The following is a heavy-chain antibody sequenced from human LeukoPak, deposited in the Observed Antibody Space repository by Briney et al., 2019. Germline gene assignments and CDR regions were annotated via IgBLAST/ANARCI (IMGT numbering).Heavy chain of an antibody. V-gene: IGHV3-53*05. J-gene: IGHJ4*02. Sequence: GGSLRLSCAASGFTVSSNYMSWVRQAPGKGLEWVSVIYSGGSTYYADSVKGRFTISRDNSKNTLYLQMNSLRAEDTAVYYCAKDFYCGGDCLIFDYWGQGTLVTVSS. CDR2: IYSGGST. CDR1: GFTVSSNY. D-gene: IGHD2-21*02. CDR3: AKDFYCGGDCLIFDY.